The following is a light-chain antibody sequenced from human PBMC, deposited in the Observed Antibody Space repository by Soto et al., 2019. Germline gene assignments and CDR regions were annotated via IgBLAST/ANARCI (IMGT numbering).Light chain of an antibody. CDR3: QQTYSTRIT. J-gene: IGKJ5*01. V-gene: IGKV1-39*01. CDR1: QSISNY. Sequence: DIQMTQSPSSLSASVGDRVTITCRASQSISNYLNWYQQQPGKAPKRLIYTASSLQSVVPSRCSGSGAGTDFTLTISNLQPEDFATYYCQQTYSTRITFGQGTRVEIK. CDR2: TAS.